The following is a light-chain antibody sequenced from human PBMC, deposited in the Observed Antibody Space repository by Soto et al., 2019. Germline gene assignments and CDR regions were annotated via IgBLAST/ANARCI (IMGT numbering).Light chain of an antibody. CDR1: QSVSSY. V-gene: IGKV3-11*01. Sequence: EIVFTESPSTLALSPGERARLSCRASQSVSSYLAWYQQKPGQAPRLLIYDASNRATGIPARFSGSGSGTDFTLTISSLEPEDFAVYYCQQRSNWPITFGQGTRLEIK. CDR2: DAS. CDR3: QQRSNWPIT. J-gene: IGKJ5*01.